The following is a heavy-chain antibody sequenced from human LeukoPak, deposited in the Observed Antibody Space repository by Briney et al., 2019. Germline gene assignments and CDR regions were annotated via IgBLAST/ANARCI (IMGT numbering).Heavy chain of an antibody. Sequence: ASVKVSCKASGYTFTGYYMHWVRQAPGQGLEWMGWINPNSGGTNYAQKFQGRVTMTRDTSISTAYMELSRLRSDDTAVYYCAREGRGFGELVPADYWGQGTLVTVSS. V-gene: IGHV1-2*02. J-gene: IGHJ4*02. CDR1: GYTFTGYY. D-gene: IGHD3-10*01. CDR2: INPNSGGT. CDR3: AREGRGFGELVPADY.